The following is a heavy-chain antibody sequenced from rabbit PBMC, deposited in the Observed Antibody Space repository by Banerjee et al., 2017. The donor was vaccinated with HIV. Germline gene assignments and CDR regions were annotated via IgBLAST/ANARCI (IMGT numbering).Heavy chain of an antibody. CDR2: IDSGSRDFA. D-gene: IGHD8-1*01. J-gene: IGHJ3*01. Sequence: QEQLVEYGGDVVQPGASLTLTCTASGFDFSAYIFICWVRQAPGKGLEWIACIDSGSRDFAYYASWAKGRFTISKTSSTTVTLQMTSLTAADTATYFCARDGAGSSYETRLDLWGQGTLVTVS. V-gene: IGHV1S45*01. CDR3: ARDGAGSSYETRLDL. CDR1: GFDFSAYIF.